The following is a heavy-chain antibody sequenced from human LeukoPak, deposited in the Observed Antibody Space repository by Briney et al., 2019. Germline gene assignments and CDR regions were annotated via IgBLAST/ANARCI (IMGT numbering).Heavy chain of an antibody. CDR1: GYTFTSYA. J-gene: IGHJ6*03. CDR3: ARVTTVTTRYYYYYMDV. D-gene: IGHD4-11*01. V-gene: IGHV7-4-1*02. CDR2: INTNTGNP. Sequence: GAPVKVSCKASGYTFTSYAMNWVRQAPGQGLEWMGWINTNTGNPTYAQGFTGRFVFSLDTSVSTAYLQISSLKAEDTAVYYCARVTTVTTRYYYYYMDVWGKGTTVTVSS.